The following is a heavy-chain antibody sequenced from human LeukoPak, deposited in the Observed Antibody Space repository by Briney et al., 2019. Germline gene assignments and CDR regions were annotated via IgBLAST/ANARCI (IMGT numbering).Heavy chain of an antibody. Sequence: PSGGSLRLSCAASGFTFSSYGMHWVRQAPGKGLEWVALISYDGSNKYYADSVKGRFTISRDNSKNTLYLQMNSLRAEDTAVYYCADSSGLDYWGQGTLVTVSS. CDR3: ADSSGLDY. D-gene: IGHD3-22*01. J-gene: IGHJ4*02. CDR1: GFTFSSYG. V-gene: IGHV3-30*03. CDR2: ISYDGSNK.